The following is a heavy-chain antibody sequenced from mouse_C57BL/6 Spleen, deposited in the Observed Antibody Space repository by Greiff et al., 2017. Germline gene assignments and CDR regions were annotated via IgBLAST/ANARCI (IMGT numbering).Heavy chain of an antibody. J-gene: IGHJ2*01. D-gene: IGHD1-1*01. CDR2: IYPGDGDT. CDR1: GYAFSSYW. Sequence: QVQLQQSGAELVKPGASVKISCKASGYAFSSYWMNWVKQRPGKGLEWIGQIYPGDGDTNYNGKFKGKATLTADKSSSTAYMQLSSLTSEDSAVYFCARSGDYGPYYFDYWGQGTTRTVSS. V-gene: IGHV1-80*01. CDR3: ARSGDYGPYYFDY.